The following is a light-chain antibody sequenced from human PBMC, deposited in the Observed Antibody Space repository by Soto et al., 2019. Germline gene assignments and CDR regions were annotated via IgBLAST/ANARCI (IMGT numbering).Light chain of an antibody. J-gene: IGKJ1*01. CDR2: AAS. CDR3: QQSYSTPWT. Sequence: DIQMTQSPSSLSASVGDRVTITSRASQSISSYLNWYQQKPGKAPKLLIYAASSLQSGVPSRFSDIGSGTDFTLTISSLQPEDFATYYCQQSYSTPWTVGQGTKVEIK. CDR1: QSISSY. V-gene: IGKV1-39*01.